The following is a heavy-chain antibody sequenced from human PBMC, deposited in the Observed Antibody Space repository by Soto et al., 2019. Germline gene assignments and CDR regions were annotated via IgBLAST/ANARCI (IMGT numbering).Heavy chain of an antibody. Sequence: PGGSLRLSCAASGFTFSSYSMNWVRQAPGKGLEWVSYISSSSSTIYYADSVKGRFTISRDNSKNTLYLQMNSLRAEDTAVYYCARAGMYSSPSFDYWGQGTLVTVSS. D-gene: IGHD6-13*01. V-gene: IGHV3-48*01. J-gene: IGHJ4*02. CDR1: GFTFSSYS. CDR2: ISSSSSTI. CDR3: ARAGMYSSPSFDY.